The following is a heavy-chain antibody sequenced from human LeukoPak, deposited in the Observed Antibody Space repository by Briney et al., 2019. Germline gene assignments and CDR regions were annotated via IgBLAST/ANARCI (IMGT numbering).Heavy chain of an antibody. CDR1: GFTFNTYV. CDR2: IDTDGKTT. CDR3: VRDKDGYNF. J-gene: IGHJ4*02. D-gene: IGHD5-24*01. Sequence: GGSLRLSCAASGFTFNTYVMHWVRQAPGKGLVWVARIDTDGKTTTYADSVKGRFTISRDNAKNMLHVQMNSLRAEDTAVYYCVRDKDGYNFWGQGTLVSVSS. V-gene: IGHV3-74*01.